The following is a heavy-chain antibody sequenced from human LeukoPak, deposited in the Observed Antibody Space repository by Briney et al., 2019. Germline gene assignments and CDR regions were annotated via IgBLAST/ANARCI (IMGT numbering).Heavy chain of an antibody. CDR3: ARGQTIFGAQLDP. D-gene: IGHD3-3*01. Sequence: PSETLSLTCTVSGGSINSGGYYWSWIRQHPGKSLEWIGYSYYSGSTYYNPSLKSRVNISIETSKNQFSLKLSSVTAADTAVYYCARGQTIFGAQLDPWGQGILVTVSS. V-gene: IGHV4-31*03. J-gene: IGHJ5*02. CDR2: SYYSGST. CDR1: GGSINSGGYY.